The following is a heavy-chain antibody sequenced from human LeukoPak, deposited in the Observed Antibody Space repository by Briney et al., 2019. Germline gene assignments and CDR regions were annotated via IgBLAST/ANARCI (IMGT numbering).Heavy chain of an antibody. J-gene: IGHJ4*02. CDR2: MYSYGST. D-gene: IGHD3-22*01. Sequence: GGSLRLSCAASGFTVSSNYMSGVRQAPGKGLEGVAVMYSYGSTYYADSVKGRFTISRDNSKTTLYLQITSLRAEDTAVYYCARDYNYSHRSGYWYYFDYWGQGTLVTVSS. CDR1: GFTVSSNY. V-gene: IGHV3-66*01. CDR3: ARDYNYSHRSGYWYYFDY.